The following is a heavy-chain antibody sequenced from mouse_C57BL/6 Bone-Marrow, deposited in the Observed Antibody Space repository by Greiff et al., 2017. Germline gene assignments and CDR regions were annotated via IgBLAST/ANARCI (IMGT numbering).Heavy chain of an antibody. D-gene: IGHD2-1*01. CDR3: ARYGNYGGFDY. Sequence: QVQLQQSGAELARPGASVKLSCKASGYTFTSYGISWVKQRTGQGLEWIGEIYPRSGNTYYNEKFKGKATMTADKSSSTAYMELRSLTSEDSAVYFCARYGNYGGFDYWGQGTTLTVSS. V-gene: IGHV1-81*01. CDR2: IYPRSGNT. CDR1: GYTFTSYG. J-gene: IGHJ2*01.